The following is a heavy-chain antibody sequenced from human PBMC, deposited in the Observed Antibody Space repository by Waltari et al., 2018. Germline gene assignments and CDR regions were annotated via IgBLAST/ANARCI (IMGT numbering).Heavy chain of an antibody. CDR3: AKGKRFFDY. J-gene: IGHJ4*02. V-gene: IGHV3-9*01. CDR2: ISWNSGSI. D-gene: IGHD4-17*01. CDR1: GFTFDDYA. Sequence: EVQLVESGGGLVQPGRSLRLSCAASGFTFDDYAMHWVRQAPGKGLEWVSGISWNSGSIGYADSVKDRFTISRDNAKNSLYLQMNSLRAEDTALYYCAKGKRFFDYWGQGTLVTVSS.